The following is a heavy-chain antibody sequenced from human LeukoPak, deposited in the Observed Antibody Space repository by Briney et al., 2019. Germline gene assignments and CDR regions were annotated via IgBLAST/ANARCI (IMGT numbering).Heavy chain of an antibody. CDR1: GFTFSSYA. CDR2: ISGTGATT. V-gene: IGHV3-23*01. CDR3: AKLIGTYWYFDL. D-gene: IGHD1-1*01. J-gene: IGHJ2*01. Sequence: GGSLRPSCAASGFTFSSYAMSWVRQAPGKGLEWVSGISGTGATTYYTDSVKGRFTISRDNSKNTLYLQMNSLRVEDTAVYYCAKLIGTYWYFDLWGRGTLVTVSS.